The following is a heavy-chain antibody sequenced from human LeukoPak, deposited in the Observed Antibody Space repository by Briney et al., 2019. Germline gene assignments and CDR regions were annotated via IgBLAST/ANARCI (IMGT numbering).Heavy chain of an antibody. CDR3: AKREAMVWNAFDI. V-gene: IGHV3-23*01. D-gene: IGHD5-18*01. Sequence: PGGSLRLSCAASGFTFSSYAMSWVRQAPGKGLEWVSAISGSGGSTYYAGSVKGRFTISRDNSKNTLYLQMNSLRAEDTAVYYCAKREAMVWNAFDIWGQGTMVTVSS. CDR2: ISGSGGST. J-gene: IGHJ3*02. CDR1: GFTFSSYA.